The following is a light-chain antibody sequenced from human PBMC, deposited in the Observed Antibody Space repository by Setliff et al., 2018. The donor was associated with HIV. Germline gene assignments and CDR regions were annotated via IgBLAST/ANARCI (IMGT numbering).Light chain of an antibody. Sequence: QSALTQPRSVSGSPGQSVTISCSGFSSDVGTYNFVSWYQQHPGKAPKLMIYEVSKRPSGVSNRFSGSKSGNTASLTISGLQAEDEADYYCCSYAGSSTPYVFGTGTKVTVL. CDR1: SSDVGTYNF. CDR2: EVS. V-gene: IGLV2-23*02. J-gene: IGLJ1*01. CDR3: CSYAGSSTPYV.